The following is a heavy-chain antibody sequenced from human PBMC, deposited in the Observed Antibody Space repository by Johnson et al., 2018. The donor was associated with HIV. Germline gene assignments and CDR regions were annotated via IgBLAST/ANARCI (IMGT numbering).Heavy chain of an antibody. D-gene: IGHD3-22*01. CDR3: AKGDDYYDSSGYYRQGAFDI. J-gene: IGHJ3*02. Sequence: QVQLVESGGGVVQPGRSLRLSCVGSGFTFSSYGMHWVRQAPGKGLEWVAVISYDGNNKYYADSVKGRFTISRDNSKNTLYLQMNSLRVEDTAVYYCAKGDDYYDSSGYYRQGAFDIWGQGTMVTVSS. CDR1: GFTFSSYG. V-gene: IGHV3-30*18. CDR2: ISYDGNNK.